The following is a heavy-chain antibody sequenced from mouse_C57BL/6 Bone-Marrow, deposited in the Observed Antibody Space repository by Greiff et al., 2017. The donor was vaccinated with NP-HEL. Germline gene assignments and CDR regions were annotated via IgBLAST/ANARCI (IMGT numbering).Heavy chain of an antibody. CDR2: INYDGSST. V-gene: IGHV5-16*01. D-gene: IGHD2-4*01. Sequence: EVQRVEPEGGLVQPGSSMKLSCTASGFTFSDYYMAWVRQVPGKGLEWVANINYDGSSTYYLDSLKSRFIITRDNAKNILYLQMSSLKSEDTATYYCARGGRLRRTFDYWGQGTTLTVSS. J-gene: IGHJ2*01. CDR3: ARGGRLRRTFDY. CDR1: GFTFSDYY.